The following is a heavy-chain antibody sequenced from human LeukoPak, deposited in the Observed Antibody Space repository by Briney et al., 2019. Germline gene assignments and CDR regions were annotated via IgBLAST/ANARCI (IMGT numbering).Heavy chain of an antibody. D-gene: IGHD6-13*01. CDR3: ARERQVGSSWYRRGFAN. Sequence: SETLSLTCTVSGGSISSSSYYWGWIRQPPGKGLEWIGSIYYSGSTYYNPSLKSRVTISVDTSKNQFSLRLSSVTAADTAVYYCARERQVGSSWYRRGFANWGQGTLVTVSS. V-gene: IGHV4-39*02. CDR1: GGSISSSSYY. J-gene: IGHJ4*02. CDR2: IYYSGST.